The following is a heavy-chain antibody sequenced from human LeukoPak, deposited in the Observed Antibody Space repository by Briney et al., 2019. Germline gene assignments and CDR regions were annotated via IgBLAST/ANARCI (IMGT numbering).Heavy chain of an antibody. CDR1: GYTFTDYF. CDR2: INPNSGGT. CDR3: ARVYYSSSWYVGESWFDP. V-gene: IGHV1-2*02. D-gene: IGHD6-13*01. Sequence: ASVKVSCKASGYTFTDYFMHWVRQAPGQGLEWMGWINPNSGGTNYAQKFQGRVTMTRDTSISTAYMELSRLRSDDTAVYYCARVYYSSSWYVGESWFDPWGQGTLVTVSS. J-gene: IGHJ5*02.